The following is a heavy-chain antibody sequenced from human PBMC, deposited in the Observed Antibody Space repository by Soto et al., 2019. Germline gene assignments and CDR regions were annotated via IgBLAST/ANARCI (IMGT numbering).Heavy chain of an antibody. D-gene: IGHD3-10*01. Sequence: SETLSLTCTVSGGSISSGDYYWNWIRQPPGKGLEWIGHIYYSGSTFYNPSLKSRVTISVDTSKNRFSLKLSSVTAADTAVYYCAGQPTAGSYYDLGSYYYYYGMDVWGQGTTVTVSS. J-gene: IGHJ6*02. V-gene: IGHV4-30-4*01. CDR3: AGQPTAGSYYDLGSYYYYYGMDV. CDR2: IYYSGST. CDR1: GGSISSGDYY.